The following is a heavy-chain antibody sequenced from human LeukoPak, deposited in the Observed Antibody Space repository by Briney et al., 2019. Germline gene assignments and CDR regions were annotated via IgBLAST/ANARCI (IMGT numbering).Heavy chain of an antibody. D-gene: IGHD6-13*01. CDR2: IDEDGSAK. CDR3: ARSLSIAAAGFDY. V-gene: IGHV3-7*01. CDR1: GFTFSGYW. J-gene: IGHJ4*02. Sequence: GGSLRLSCAASGFTFSGYWMTWLRQAPGKGPEWVANIDEDGSAKYYLGSVKGRFTISRDNAENSLYLQMNSMRAEDTAVYYCARSLSIAAAGFDYWGQGTLVTVSP.